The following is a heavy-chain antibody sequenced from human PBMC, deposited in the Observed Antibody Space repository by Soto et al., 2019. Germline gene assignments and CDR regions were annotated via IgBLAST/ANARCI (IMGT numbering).Heavy chain of an antibody. D-gene: IGHD6-13*01. CDR2: IVARGINT. Sequence: EVQLLESGGGLVQPGGSLRLACEASGLTFNMYTMGWVRQAPGKGLEWVSAIVARGINTYYADSVKGRFTISRDNSKDTNYLQMNSLRAEDTAVYYCAKDLRGPEADTWYFDLWGRGTLVAVSS. V-gene: IGHV3-23*01. CDR1: GLTFNMYT. J-gene: IGHJ2*01. CDR3: AKDLRGPEADTWYFDL.